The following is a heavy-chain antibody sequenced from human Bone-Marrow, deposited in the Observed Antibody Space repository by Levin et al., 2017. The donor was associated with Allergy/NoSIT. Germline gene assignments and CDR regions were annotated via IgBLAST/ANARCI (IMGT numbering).Heavy chain of an antibody. CDR2: IYYSGST. CDR1: GGSFSSGGYY. Sequence: PSETLSLTCTVSGGSFSSGGYYWNWIRQHPGKGLEWIGFIYYSGSTSYNPSLKSRVSISVDTSKHQFSLKLTSVTAADTALYYCARGEEQFDYMDVWGKGTTVTVSS. D-gene: IGHD1/OR15-1a*01. J-gene: IGHJ6*03. V-gene: IGHV4-31*03. CDR3: ARGEEQFDYMDV.